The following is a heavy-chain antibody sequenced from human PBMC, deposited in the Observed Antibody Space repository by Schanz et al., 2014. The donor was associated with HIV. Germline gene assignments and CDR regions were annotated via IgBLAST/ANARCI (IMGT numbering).Heavy chain of an antibody. CDR3: ARRDYGDYYYYYGMDV. D-gene: IGHD4-17*01. Sequence: QVQLVESGGGVVQPGRSLRLSCAASGFTFSSYGMHWVRQAPGKGLEWVTFISYDGSNKYYADSVKGRFTISRDNSKNTLYLQMNSLRAEDTAVYHCARRDYGDYYYYYGMDVWGQGTTVTVSS. CDR2: ISYDGSNK. V-gene: IGHV3-30*03. CDR1: GFTFSSYG. J-gene: IGHJ6*02.